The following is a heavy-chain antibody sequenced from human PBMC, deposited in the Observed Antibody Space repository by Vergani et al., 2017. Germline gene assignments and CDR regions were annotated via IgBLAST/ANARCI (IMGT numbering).Heavy chain of an antibody. CDR3: AKAHPRNSGYNYLYYYHAMDV. CDR1: GFTFNHYA. D-gene: IGHD5-12*01. V-gene: IGHV3-23*01. J-gene: IGHJ6*02. Sequence: EVQLLESGGDLVQPGGSLRLSCAASGFTFNHYAMNWVRQAPGKGLEWVSGISGSGGSTYYAGSVKGRFTISRDSSKNKLYLQMNSLSVGDTAVYYCAKAHPRNSGYNYLYYYHAMDVWGQGTTVTVSS. CDR2: ISGSGGST.